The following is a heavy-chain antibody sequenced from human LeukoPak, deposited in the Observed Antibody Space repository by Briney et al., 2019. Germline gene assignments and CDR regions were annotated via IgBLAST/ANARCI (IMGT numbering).Heavy chain of an antibody. CDR1: GFTFSSYA. J-gene: IGHJ6*02. CDR3: AKGEVVPAAMRYYGMDV. CDR2: ISGSGGST. V-gene: IGHV3-23*01. Sequence: PGGSLRLSCAASGFTFSSYAMSWVRQAPGKGLEWVSAISGSGGSTYYADSVKGRFTISRDNSKNTLYLQMNSLRPEDTAVYYCAKGEVVPAAMRYYGMDVWGQGTTVTVSS. D-gene: IGHD2-2*01.